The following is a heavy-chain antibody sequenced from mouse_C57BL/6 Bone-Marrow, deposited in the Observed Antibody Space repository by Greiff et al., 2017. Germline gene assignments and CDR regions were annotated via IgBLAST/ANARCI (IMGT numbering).Heavy chain of an antibody. Sequence: VKLMESGPGLVQPSQSLSITCTVSGFSLTSYGVHWVRQSPGKGLEWLGVIWSGGSTDYNAAFISRLSISKDNSKSQVFFKMNSLQADDTAIYYCARNDYYDYDEGTWFAYWGQGTLVTVSA. D-gene: IGHD2-4*01. CDR2: IWSGGST. CDR1: GFSLTSYG. V-gene: IGHV2-2*01. CDR3: ARNDYYDYDEGTWFAY. J-gene: IGHJ3*01.